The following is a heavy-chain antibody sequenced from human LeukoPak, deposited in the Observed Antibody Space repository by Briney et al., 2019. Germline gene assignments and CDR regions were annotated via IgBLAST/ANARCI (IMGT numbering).Heavy chain of an antibody. CDR2: ISYTGST. Sequence: SETLSLTCTVAGGSISSYYWSRIRLSPGKTLEWIGYISYTGSTNYNPSLRSRVTISVDTSKIQFSLNLDSVTAADTALYYCARHGSSNAPFDYWGQGTLVTVSS. CDR3: ARHGSSNAPFDY. CDR1: GGSISSYY. V-gene: IGHV4-59*08. J-gene: IGHJ4*02. D-gene: IGHD4-11*01.